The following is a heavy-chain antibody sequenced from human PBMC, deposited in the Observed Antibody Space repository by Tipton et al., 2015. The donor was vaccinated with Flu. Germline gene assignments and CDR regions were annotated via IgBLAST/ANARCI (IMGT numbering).Heavy chain of an antibody. CDR2: FYHGRSS. J-gene: IGHJ4*02. V-gene: IGHV4-38-2*02. Sequence: TLSLTCTVSGYSITDGYYWVWIRQPPGKGLEWIGSFYHGRSSYYNPSLRSRVTISEDTSKNHFSLRLTSVTAADTAVYYCARRKGTYDSNGPLAYWGQGTLVTVSS. D-gene: IGHD3-22*01. CDR1: GYSITDGYY. CDR3: ARRKGTYDSNGPLAY.